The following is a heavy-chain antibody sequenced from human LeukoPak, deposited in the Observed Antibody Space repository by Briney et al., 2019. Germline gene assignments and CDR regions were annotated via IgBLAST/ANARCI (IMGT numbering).Heavy chain of an antibody. CDR2: IYYSGST. CDR1: GGSISTYY. D-gene: IGHD4-11*01. V-gene: IGHV4-59*01. Sequence: SETLSLTCTVSGGSISTYYWNWIRQPPGKGLEWIGYIYYSGSTNYNPSLKSRVTMSVDTSKNQFSLKLSSVTAADTAVYYCARASVTYYYYYYMDVWGKGTTVTVSS. CDR3: ARASVTYYYYYYMDV. J-gene: IGHJ6*03.